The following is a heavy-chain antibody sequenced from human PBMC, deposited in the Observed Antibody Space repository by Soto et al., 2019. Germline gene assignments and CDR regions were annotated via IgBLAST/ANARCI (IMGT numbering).Heavy chain of an antibody. J-gene: IGHJ5*02. CDR1: GFTFSSYS. CDR2: ISSSSSTI. Sequence: PGGSLRLSCAASGFTFSSYSMNWVRQAPGKGLEWVSYISSSSSTIYYADSVKGRFAISRDNAKNSLYPQMNSLRDEDTAVYYCASRPGPNNWFDPWGQGTLVTVSS. CDR3: ASRPGPNNWFDP. V-gene: IGHV3-48*02.